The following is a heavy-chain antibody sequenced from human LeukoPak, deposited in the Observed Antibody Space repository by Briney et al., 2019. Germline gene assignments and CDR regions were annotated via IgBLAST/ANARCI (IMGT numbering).Heavy chain of an antibody. V-gene: IGHV4-59*12. J-gene: IGHJ6*03. D-gene: IGHD3-22*01. Sequence: SETLSLTCTVSGGSISDYYWSWIRQPPGKGLEWIGYAYYSGSTKYNPSLKSRVTISVDTSNNQFSLKLSSVTAADTAVYYCARDRFDDSSGYYYHYFYYMDVWGKGTTVSVSS. CDR3: ARDRFDDSSGYYYHYFYYMDV. CDR2: AYYSGST. CDR1: GGSISDYY.